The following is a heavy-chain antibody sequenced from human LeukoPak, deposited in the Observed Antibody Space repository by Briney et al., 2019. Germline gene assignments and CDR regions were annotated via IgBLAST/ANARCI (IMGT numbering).Heavy chain of an antibody. CDR2: IYHSGDT. J-gene: IGHJ5*02. V-gene: IGHV4-34*01. Sequence: SETLSLTCAVYGGSFSSYYWSWIRQPPGKGLEWIGEIYHSGDTNYNPSLKSRVTISLDTSKNQFSLKLSSVTAADTAVYYCARGYGSGRVLWFDPWGPGTLVTVSS. CDR3: ARGYGSGRVLWFDP. CDR1: GGSFSSYY. D-gene: IGHD3-10*01.